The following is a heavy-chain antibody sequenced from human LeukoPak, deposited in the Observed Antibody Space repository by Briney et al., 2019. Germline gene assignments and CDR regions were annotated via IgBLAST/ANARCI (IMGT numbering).Heavy chain of an antibody. CDR3: ARDLFYSVSGTYYNVGRVFNY. J-gene: IGHJ4*02. V-gene: IGHV1-2*02. D-gene: IGHD3-10*01. Sequence: ASVKVSCKASGFTFTGYYMHWVRQAPGQGLEWMGWINPNSGGPNYAPKFQGRVTMTRNTSITTAYMELTSLRSDDTAVYYCARDLFYSVSGTYYNVGRVFNYWGQGTLVIVSS. CDR2: INPNSGGP. CDR1: GFTFTGYY.